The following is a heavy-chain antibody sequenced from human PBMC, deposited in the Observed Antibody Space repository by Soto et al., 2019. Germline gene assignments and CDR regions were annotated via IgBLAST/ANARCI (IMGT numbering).Heavy chain of an antibody. J-gene: IGHJ6*02. CDR1: GYTFTSYY. D-gene: IGHD3-22*01. Sequence: GASVKVSCKASGYTFTSYYMPWVRQAPGQGLEWMGIINPSGGSTSYAQKFQGRVTMTRDTSTSTVYMELSSLRSEDTAVYYCAATDSSGDSQYYYYYGMDVWGQGTTVTVSS. CDR3: AATDSSGDSQYYYYYGMDV. V-gene: IGHV1-46*01. CDR2: INPSGGST.